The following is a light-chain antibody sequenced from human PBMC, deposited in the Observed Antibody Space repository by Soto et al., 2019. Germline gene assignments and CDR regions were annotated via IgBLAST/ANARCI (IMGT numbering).Light chain of an antibody. CDR3: QQRSKWPLT. V-gene: IGKV3-11*01. CDR1: QSVSSY. CDR2: DAS. Sequence: EIVLTQSPATLSLSPGESATLSCRASQSVSSYLAWYQQKPGQAPRLLIYDASNRATGTPARFSGSGSGTDFTLTISSLEPEDFAVYYCQQRSKWPLTFGGGTKVEIK. J-gene: IGKJ4*01.